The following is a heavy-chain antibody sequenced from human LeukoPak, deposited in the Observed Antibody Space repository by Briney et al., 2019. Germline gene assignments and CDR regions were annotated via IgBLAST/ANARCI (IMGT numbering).Heavy chain of an antibody. Sequence: PSQTLSLTCAVSGGSISGGGYSWTWIRQPPGKGPEWIGYIFDSGNTYYNPSLKSRVTISVDRSKNQFSLKLNSVTAADTAVYYCARDGGQYSLGFDPWGQGTLVTVSS. CDR3: ARDGGQYSLGFDP. V-gene: IGHV4-30-2*01. J-gene: IGHJ5*02. CDR2: IFDSGNT. CDR1: GGSISGGGYS. D-gene: IGHD2/OR15-2a*01.